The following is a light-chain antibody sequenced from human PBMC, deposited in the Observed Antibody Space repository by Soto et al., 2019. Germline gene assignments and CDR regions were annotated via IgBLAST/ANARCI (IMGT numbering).Light chain of an antibody. V-gene: IGKV3-15*01. J-gene: IGKJ5*01. CDR3: KQYYDWPIT. CDR1: QGISSL. Sequence: EIVLTQSPATLSVSPGERATLFCRASQGISSLLAWYQQKPGQAPRLLIYAAYTRAAGIQARFSGSGSGTDFTLTIRSLQSEDFAIYYCKQYYDWPITFGQGTRLEIK. CDR2: AAY.